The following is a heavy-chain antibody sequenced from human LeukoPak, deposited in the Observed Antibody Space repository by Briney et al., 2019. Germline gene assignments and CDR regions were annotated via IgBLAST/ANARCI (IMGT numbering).Heavy chain of an antibody. D-gene: IGHD2-21*01. CDR1: GFTFSSSA. V-gene: IGHV3-23*01. CDR2: ISGGGGNT. CDR3: AKGSGWLLPQYFDF. J-gene: IGHJ4*02. Sequence: GGSLRLSCAASGFTFSSSAMRLVRQAPGKGPEWLSTISGGGGNTYHADSVKGRLPLSRDNSKNTLYLHMKSLRAEDTAVYYCAKGSGWLLPQYFDFWGQATLVTVSS.